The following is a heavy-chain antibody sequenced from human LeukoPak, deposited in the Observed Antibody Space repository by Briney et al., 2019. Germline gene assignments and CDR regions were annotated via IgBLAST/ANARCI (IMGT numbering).Heavy chain of an antibody. D-gene: IGHD5-18*01. V-gene: IGHV3-30-3*01. CDR1: GFTFRNYA. CDR2: ISYEGSDK. CDR3: ARVIMAGAAMDHYYYYGMDV. J-gene: IGHJ6*02. Sequence: SGGSLRLSCTASGFTFRNYAMHWLRQAPGKGLEWVAVISYEGSDKYYADSVKGRFTISRDNAKNSLYLQMNSLRAEDTAVYYCARVIMAGAAMDHYYYYGMDVWGQGTTVTVSS.